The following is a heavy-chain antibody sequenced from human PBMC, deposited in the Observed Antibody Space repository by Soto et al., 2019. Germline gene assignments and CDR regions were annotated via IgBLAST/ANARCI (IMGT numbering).Heavy chain of an antibody. D-gene: IGHD6-13*01. J-gene: IGHJ4*02. CDR1: GFSLSTSGVG. CDR2: IYWDDDK. CDR3: AHSHPAAGSADYFDY. V-gene: IGHV2-5*02. Sequence: QITLKESGPTLVKPTQTLTLTCTFSGFSLSTSGVGVGWIRQPPGKALEWLALIYWDDDKHYSPSLKSRLTITKDTSKNQVVLTMTNMDPVDTATYYCAHSHPAAGSADYFDYWSQGTLVTVSS.